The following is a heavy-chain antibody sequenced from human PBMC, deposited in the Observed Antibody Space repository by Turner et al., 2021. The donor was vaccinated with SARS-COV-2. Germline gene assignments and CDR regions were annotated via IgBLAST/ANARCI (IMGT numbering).Heavy chain of an antibody. CDR2: MSTSGSI. D-gene: IGHD3-9*01. V-gene: IGHV4-4*07. J-gene: IGHJ4*02. Sequence: HVQLQESGPGLVEPSQTLSLPCTVSGASIRGYYGSWSRQPAGKGLEWGGRMSTSGSINYNPSLKSRVTMTIDAYKKQFYLNLNSVTVADTATYYCSRSGTGRYFDWLLLIDYWGQGTLVTVSS. CDR1: GASIRGYY. CDR3: SRSGTGRYFDWLLLIDY.